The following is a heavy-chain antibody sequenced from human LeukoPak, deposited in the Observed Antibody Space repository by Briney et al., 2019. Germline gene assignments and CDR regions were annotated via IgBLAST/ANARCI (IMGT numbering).Heavy chain of an antibody. Sequence: SVKVSCKASGGTFSSYAISWVRQAPGQGLEWMGGIIPIFGTANYAQKFQGRVTITADESTSTAYMELSSPRSEDTAVYYCARSQGGYGYYDSSGYPPGDDAFDIWGQGTMVTVSS. CDR1: GGTFSSYA. CDR2: IIPIFGTA. V-gene: IGHV1-69*13. D-gene: IGHD3-22*01. CDR3: ARSQGGYGYYDSSGYPPGDDAFDI. J-gene: IGHJ3*02.